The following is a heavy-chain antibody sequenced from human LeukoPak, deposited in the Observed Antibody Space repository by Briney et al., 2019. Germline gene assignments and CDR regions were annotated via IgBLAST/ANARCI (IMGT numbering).Heavy chain of an antibody. D-gene: IGHD3-10*01. CDR2: IYTSGST. CDR1: GGSISSYY. V-gene: IGHV4-4*07. Sequence: PSETLSLTCTVSGGSISSYYWSWIRQPAGKGLEWIGRIYTSGSTNYNPSLKSRVTMSVDTSKNQFSLKLSSVTAADTAVYYCARDLYGSGSYYNRGSDARGYYGMDVWGQGTTVTVSS. CDR3: ARDLYGSGSYYNRGSDARGYYGMDV. J-gene: IGHJ6*02.